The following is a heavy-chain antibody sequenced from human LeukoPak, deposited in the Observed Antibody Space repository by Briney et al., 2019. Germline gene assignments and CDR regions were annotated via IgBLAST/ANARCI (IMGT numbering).Heavy chain of an antibody. CDR1: GGSISSGDYY. CDR3: ARDGSYYYGSGPGIDY. V-gene: IGHV4-30-4*01. D-gene: IGHD3-10*01. J-gene: IGHJ4*02. CDR2: IYYSGST. Sequence: PSETLPLTCTVSGGSISSGDYYWSWIRQPPGKGLEWIGYIYYSGSTYYNPSLKSRVTISVDTSKNQFSLKLSSVTAADTAVYYCARDGSYYYGSGPGIDYWGQGTLVTVSS.